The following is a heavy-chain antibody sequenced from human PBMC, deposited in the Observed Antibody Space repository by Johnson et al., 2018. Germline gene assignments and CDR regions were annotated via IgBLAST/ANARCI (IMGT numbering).Heavy chain of an antibody. CDR3: ARSNTGNYRDAFDI. V-gene: IGHV4-4*02. CDR2: IYHSGST. Sequence: QVQLQESGPGVVKTSGTLSLTCAVSGGSISGSEWWSWVRQPPGKGLEWIGEIYHSGSTNYNPSLKSRVTMSVDRSKNQFSLRLSSVTAADTAVYYCARSNTGNYRDAFDIGGQGTKVTVSS. D-gene: IGHD1-7*01. J-gene: IGHJ3*02. CDR1: GGSISGSEW.